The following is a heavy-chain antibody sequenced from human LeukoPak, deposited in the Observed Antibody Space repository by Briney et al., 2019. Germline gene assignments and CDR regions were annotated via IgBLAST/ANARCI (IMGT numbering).Heavy chain of an antibody. CDR2: IIPIFGTA. J-gene: IGHJ6*03. Sequence: SVKVSCKASGGTFSSYAISWVRQAPGHGLEWMGGIIPIFGTANYAQKFQGRVTITTDESTSTAYMELSSLRSEDTAVYYCARGYSDGGSYYYYYMDVWGKGTTVTVSS. V-gene: IGHV1-69*05. D-gene: IGHD2-21*01. CDR3: ARGYSDGGSYYYYYMDV. CDR1: GGTFSSYA.